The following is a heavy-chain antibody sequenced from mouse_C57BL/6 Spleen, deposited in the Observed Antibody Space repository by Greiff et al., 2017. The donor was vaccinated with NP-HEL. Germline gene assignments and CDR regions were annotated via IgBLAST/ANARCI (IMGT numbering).Heavy chain of an antibody. D-gene: IGHD1-1*01. V-gene: IGHV1-55*01. Sequence: QVQLQQSGAELVKPGASVKMSCKASGYTFTSYWITWVKQRPGQGLEWIGDIYPGSGSTNYNEKFKSKATLTVDTSSSTAYMQLSSLPSEDSAVYYCARDYYGSFSYAMDYWGQGTSVTVSS. CDR1: GYTFTSYW. J-gene: IGHJ4*01. CDR2: IYPGSGST. CDR3: ARDYYGSFSYAMDY.